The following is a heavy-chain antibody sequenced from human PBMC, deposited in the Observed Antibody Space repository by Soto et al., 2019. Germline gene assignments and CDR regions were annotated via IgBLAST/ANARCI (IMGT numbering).Heavy chain of an antibody. CDR3: ARVPDYSNYFFDY. V-gene: IGHV4-38-2*01. D-gene: IGHD4-4*01. CDR2: VYHSGSA. Sequence: SETLSLTCAVSGYSISSGYYWGWIRQPPGKGLEWIASVYHSGSAYYNPSLTSRVTISVDTSKNQFSLRLTSVTAADTAVYYCARVPDYSNYFFDYWGQGTLVTVSS. J-gene: IGHJ4*02. CDR1: GYSISSGYY.